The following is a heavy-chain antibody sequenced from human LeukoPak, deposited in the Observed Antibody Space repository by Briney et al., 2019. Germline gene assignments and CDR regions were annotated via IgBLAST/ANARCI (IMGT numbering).Heavy chain of an antibody. D-gene: IGHD6-19*01. V-gene: IGHV4-59*01. Sequence: SETLSLTCTVSGGSISSYYWSWIRQPPGKGLEWIGYISYSGSTNYNPSLKSRVTISVDTSKNQFSLNLSSVTAADTAVYYCARESTSGYSSGWFDPWGQGTLVTVSS. J-gene: IGHJ5*02. CDR3: ARESTSGYSSGWFDP. CDR1: GGSISSYY. CDR2: ISYSGST.